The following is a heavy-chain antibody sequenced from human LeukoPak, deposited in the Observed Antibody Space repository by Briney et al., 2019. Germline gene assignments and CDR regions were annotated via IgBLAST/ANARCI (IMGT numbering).Heavy chain of an antibody. D-gene: IGHD2-2*01. J-gene: IGHJ4*02. CDR3: ASYCGTTSCYASGDY. V-gene: IGHV3-23*01. CDR1: GFTFSSYA. CDR2: ISGSGGST. Sequence: GGSLRLSCAASGFTFSSYAMSWVRQAPGKGLEWVSGISGSGGSTFYADSVKGRFTISRDNSKNTVFLQMNSLRAEDTAVYYCASYCGTTSCYASGDYWGQGTLVTVSS.